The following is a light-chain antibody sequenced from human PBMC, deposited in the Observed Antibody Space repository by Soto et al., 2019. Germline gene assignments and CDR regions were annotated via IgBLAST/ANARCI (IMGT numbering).Light chain of an antibody. V-gene: IGKV3-15*01. CDR3: QQYINWPRT. Sequence: EIVMTQTPATLSVSPGERATLSCRASQSVSTNLAWYQQKPGQAPRLLIYGASTRASAMPARFSGSGSGTEFTLTISSLQSEDFAVYYCQQYINWPRTFGQGTKVDI. CDR2: GAS. J-gene: IGKJ1*01. CDR1: QSVSTN.